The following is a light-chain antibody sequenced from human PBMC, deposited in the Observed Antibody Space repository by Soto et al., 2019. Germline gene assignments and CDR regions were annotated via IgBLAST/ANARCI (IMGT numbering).Light chain of an antibody. CDR3: QQYDNWPLT. CDR2: GAT. J-gene: IGKJ4*01. Sequence: ERVMTQSPATLSVSPGERATLSCRASQTISRILAWYQQKPDQAPRLLIYGATTRATGVPARFSGSGSGTEFTLSISSLQSEDFAVYYCQQYDNWPLTFGGGTKVEIK. CDR1: QTISRI. V-gene: IGKV3-15*01.